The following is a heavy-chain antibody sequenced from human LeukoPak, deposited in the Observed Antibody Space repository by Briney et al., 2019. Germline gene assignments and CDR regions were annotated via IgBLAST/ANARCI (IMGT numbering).Heavy chain of an antibody. D-gene: IGHD6-13*01. CDR1: GGSISSSSYY. Sequence: SETLSLTCTVSGGSISSSSYYWGWIRQPPGKGLEWIGSIYYSGSTYYNPSLKSRVTISVDTSKNQFSLKLSSVTAADTAVYYCGGIVAAGSLDYWGQGTLVTVSS. CDR3: GGIVAAGSLDY. CDR2: IYYSGST. J-gene: IGHJ4*02. V-gene: IGHV4-39*07.